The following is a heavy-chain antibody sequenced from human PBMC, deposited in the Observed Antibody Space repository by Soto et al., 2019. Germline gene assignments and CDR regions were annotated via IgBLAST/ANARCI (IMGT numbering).Heavy chain of an antibody. V-gene: IGHV3-15*07. D-gene: IGHD3-22*01. CDR1: GFTFSNAW. J-gene: IGHJ4*02. CDR2: IKSKTDGGTT. CDR3: TTDQTYYYDSSGTSTIFDY. Sequence: GGSLRLSCAASGFTFSNAWMNWVRQAPGKGLEWVGRIKSKTDGGTTDYAAPVKGRFTISRDDSKNTLYLQMNSLKTEDTAVYYCTTDQTYYYDSSGTSTIFDYWGQGTLVTVSS.